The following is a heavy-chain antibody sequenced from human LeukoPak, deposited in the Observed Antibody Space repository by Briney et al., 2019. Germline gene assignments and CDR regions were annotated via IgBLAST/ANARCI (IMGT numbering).Heavy chain of an antibody. CDR1: GFTFRGYA. V-gene: IGHV3-30-3*01. Sequence: PGRSLRLSCAASGFTFRGYAMHWVRQAPAKGLEWVAVISYDGSNKYYADSVKGRFTISRDNSKNTLYLQMNSLGAEDTAVYYCAREQYGDIYFDSWGQGTLVTVSS. CDR3: AREQYGDIYFDS. J-gene: IGHJ4*02. CDR2: ISYDGSNK. D-gene: IGHD4-17*01.